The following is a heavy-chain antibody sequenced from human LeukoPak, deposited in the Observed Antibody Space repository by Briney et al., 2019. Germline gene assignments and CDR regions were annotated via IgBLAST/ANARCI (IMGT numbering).Heavy chain of an antibody. D-gene: IGHD5-18*01. CDR3: ARHTLNTAEADY. V-gene: IGHV6-1*01. Sequence: SQTLSLTCAISGDSVSSNSAAWNWIRRSPSRGLEWLGRTYYRSKWYNDYAVSVKSRITINPDTSKNQFSLKLSSVTAADTAVYYCARHTLNTAEADYWGQGTLVTVSS. J-gene: IGHJ4*02. CDR1: GDSVSSNSAA. CDR2: TYYRSKWYN.